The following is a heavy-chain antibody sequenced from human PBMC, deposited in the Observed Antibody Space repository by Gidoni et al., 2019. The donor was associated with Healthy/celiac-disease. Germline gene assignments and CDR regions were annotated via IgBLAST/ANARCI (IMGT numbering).Heavy chain of an antibody. CDR1: GFTFSSYS. D-gene: IGHD2-2*01. CDR3: ARDLASSSTSPGFDP. V-gene: IGHV3-21*01. Sequence: EVQLVESGGGLVKPGGALRLSCAASGFTFSSYSMNWGRQAPGKGLEWVSSISSSSSYIYYSASVKGRFTISRDNAKNSLYLQMNSLRAEDTAVYYCARDLASSSTSPGFDPWGQGTLVTVSS. J-gene: IGHJ5*02. CDR2: ISSSSSYI.